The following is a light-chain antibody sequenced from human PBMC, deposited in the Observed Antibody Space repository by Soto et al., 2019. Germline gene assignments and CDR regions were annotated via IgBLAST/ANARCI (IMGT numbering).Light chain of an antibody. CDR2: AAS. CDR3: QQSYSTPRT. V-gene: IGKV1-39*01. CDR1: QSISSY. J-gene: IGKJ1*01. Sequence: DIEMTQSPSSLSASVGDRVTITCRASQSISSYLNWYQQKPGKAPQLLIYAASSLPSGVPSGFSGSGSGTDFTLTISSLQPEDFATYYCQQSYSTPRTFGQGTKVEIK.